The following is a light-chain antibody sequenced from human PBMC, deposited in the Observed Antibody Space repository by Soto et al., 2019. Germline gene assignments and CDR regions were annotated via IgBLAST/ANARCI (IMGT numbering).Light chain of an antibody. CDR2: EVS. CDR1: SSDVGNYNL. Sequence: SALTQPASVSGSPGQSITISCTGTSSDVGNYNLVSWYQQHPGKAPKLMIYEVSERPSGVSNRFSGSKSGNTASLTISGLQAEDEADYYCCSYAGSGTLVFGGGTKVTVL. CDR3: CSYAGSGTLV. V-gene: IGLV2-23*02. J-gene: IGLJ3*02.